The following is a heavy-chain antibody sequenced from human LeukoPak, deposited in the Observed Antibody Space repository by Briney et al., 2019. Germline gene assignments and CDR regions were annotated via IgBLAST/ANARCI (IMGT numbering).Heavy chain of an antibody. J-gene: IGHJ4*02. CDR2: ISGSGGST. D-gene: IGHD4-17*01. CDR3: AKGPYDYGDYEPFDY. Sequence: PGGSLRLSCAASGFTLSSYAMSWVRQAPGKGLEWVSAISGSGGSTYYADSVKGRFTISRDNSKNTLYLQMNSLRAEDTAVYYCAKGPYDYGDYEPFDYWGQGTLVTVSS. CDR1: GFTLSSYA. V-gene: IGHV3-23*01.